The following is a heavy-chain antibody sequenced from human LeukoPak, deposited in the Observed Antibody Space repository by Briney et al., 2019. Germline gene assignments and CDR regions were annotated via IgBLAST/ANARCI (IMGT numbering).Heavy chain of an antibody. Sequence: ASVKVSCKASGYRFTDSYMHWVRQAPGQGFERMGWINPSTGDTKYAKMFQGRVTLTTGASINTAYMELSGLRPADTAVYFCVSAYDQWGQGTLVTVSS. V-gene: IGHV1-2*02. CDR2: INPSTGDT. CDR3: VSAYDQ. J-gene: IGHJ5*02. CDR1: GYRFTDSY.